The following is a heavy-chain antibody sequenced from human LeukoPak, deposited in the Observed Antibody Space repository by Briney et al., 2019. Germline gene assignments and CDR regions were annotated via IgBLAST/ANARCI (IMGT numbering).Heavy chain of an antibody. CDR1: GFTFSSYG. D-gene: IGHD6-19*01. CDR3: ARDPSSGWYLKGWFDP. Sequence: PGGSLRLSCAASGFTFSSYGMHWVRQAPGKGLEWVAFIRYDGSNRHYADSVKGRFTISRDNSKNMLHLQMNSLRAEDTAVYYCARDPSSGWYLKGWFDPWGQGTLVTVSS. J-gene: IGHJ5*02. V-gene: IGHV3-30*02. CDR2: IRYDGSNR.